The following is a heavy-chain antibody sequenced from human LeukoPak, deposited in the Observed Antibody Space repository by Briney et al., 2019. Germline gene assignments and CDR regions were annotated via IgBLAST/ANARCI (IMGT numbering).Heavy chain of an antibody. D-gene: IGHD3-9*01. CDR3: ARGFGYDILTGYEYYYYYYMDV. J-gene: IGHJ6*03. Sequence: SETLSLTCAVYGGSFSGYYWSWIRQPPGKGLEWIGEINHSGSTNYNPSLKSRVTISVDTSKNQFSLKLSSVTAADTAVYYCARGFGYDILTGYEYYYYYYMDVWGKGTTVTISS. CDR2: INHSGST. V-gene: IGHV4-34*01. CDR1: GGSFSGYY.